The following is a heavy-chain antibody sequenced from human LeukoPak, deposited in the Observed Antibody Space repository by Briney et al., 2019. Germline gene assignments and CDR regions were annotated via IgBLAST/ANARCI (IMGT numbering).Heavy chain of an antibody. J-gene: IGHJ4*02. CDR3: ARVVPYSSSYFDY. CDR2: ISSSGSTI. D-gene: IGHD6-6*01. Sequence: SGGSLRLSCAASGFTFSSYEMNWVRQAPGKGLEWVSYISSSGSTIYYADSVKGRFTISRDNAKNSLYLQMNSLRAEDTAVYYCARVVPYSSSYFDYWGQGTLVTVSS. V-gene: IGHV3-48*03. CDR1: GFTFSSYE.